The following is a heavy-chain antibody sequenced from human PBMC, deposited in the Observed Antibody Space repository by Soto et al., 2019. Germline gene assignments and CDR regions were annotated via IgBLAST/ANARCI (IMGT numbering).Heavy chain of an antibody. CDR1: GYTFTSYG. V-gene: IGHV1-18*01. CDR2: ISAYNGNT. J-gene: IGHJ4*02. Sequence: ASVKVSCKASGYTFTSYGINWVRQAPGQGLEWMGWISAYNGNTNYAQKLQGRVTITRDTSASTAYMEVSSLRSEDTAMYYCARIEVTGRIDYWGQATLVTVSS. D-gene: IGHD6-19*01. CDR3: ARIEVTGRIDY.